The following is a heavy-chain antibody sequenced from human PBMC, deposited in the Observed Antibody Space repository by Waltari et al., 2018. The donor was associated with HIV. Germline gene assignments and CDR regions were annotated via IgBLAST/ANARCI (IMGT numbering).Heavy chain of an antibody. D-gene: IGHD3-3*01. CDR1: GLPFGGIV. CDR2: ISGSGGST. V-gene: IGHV3-23*01. CDR3: ANGVGLSGVVY. Sequence: GGSLDPPFPASGLPFGGIVLNWARQAPGQGLEWVSGISGSGGSTYYADSVKGRFTISRDNSKNTLYLHMNSLRAEDTAVYYCANGVGLSGVVYWGQGTLVTVSS. J-gene: IGHJ4*02.